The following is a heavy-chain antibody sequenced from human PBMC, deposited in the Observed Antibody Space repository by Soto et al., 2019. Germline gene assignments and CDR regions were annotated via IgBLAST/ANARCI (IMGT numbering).Heavy chain of an antibody. CDR1: GGSISSSNW. D-gene: IGHD4-4*01. CDR2: IFTGGST. Sequence: ETLSLTYAVSGGSISSSNWWSWVRQAPGKGLEWVSVIFTGGSTSYADSVKGRFTISRDNSKNTVFPQMNSLRAEDTAVYYCARDLGRDSNQHWGQGTLVTVSS. J-gene: IGHJ1*01. CDR3: ARDLGRDSNQH. V-gene: IGHV3-53*01.